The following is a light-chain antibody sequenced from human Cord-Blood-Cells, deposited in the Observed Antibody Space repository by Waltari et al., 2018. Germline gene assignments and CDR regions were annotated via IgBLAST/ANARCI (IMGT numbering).Light chain of an antibody. V-gene: IGKV3-11*01. Sequence: ETVLTQSPATRSLSTGDRATHSCRASQSVSSYLAWYQQKPGQAPRLLIYDASNRATGIPARFSGSGSGTDFTLTISSLEPEDFAVYYCQQRSNWLTFGGGTKVEIK. CDR3: QQRSNWLT. J-gene: IGKJ4*01. CDR1: QSVSSY. CDR2: DAS.